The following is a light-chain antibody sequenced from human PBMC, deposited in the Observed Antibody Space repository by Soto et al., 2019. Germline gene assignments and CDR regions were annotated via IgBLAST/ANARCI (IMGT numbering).Light chain of an antibody. Sequence: QSALTQPASVSGSPGQSITISCTGTSSDIGGYNYVSWYQQHPGKAPKFLIYEVTNRPSGVSNRFSGSKSGNTASLTISGLQAEDEADYYCSSYTSSNTYVFGTGTKGTAL. CDR2: EVT. CDR1: SSDIGGYNY. J-gene: IGLJ1*01. V-gene: IGLV2-14*01. CDR3: SSYTSSNTYV.